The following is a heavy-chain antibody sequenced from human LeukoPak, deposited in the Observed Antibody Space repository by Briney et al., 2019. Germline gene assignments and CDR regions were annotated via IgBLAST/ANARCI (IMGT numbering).Heavy chain of an antibody. V-gene: IGHV3-23*01. Sequence: AGSLRLSCVASGFTFNTYAMSWVRRAPGKGLEWVSTISGGGGSTYYADSVKGRFAIFRDNSENTVYLQMNTLRAVDTAVYYCAKDGMGESAGYHCDSWGPGTLVTV. CDR2: ISGGGGST. J-gene: IGHJ4*02. D-gene: IGHD3-9*01. CDR3: AKDGMGESAGYHCDS. CDR1: GFTFNTYA.